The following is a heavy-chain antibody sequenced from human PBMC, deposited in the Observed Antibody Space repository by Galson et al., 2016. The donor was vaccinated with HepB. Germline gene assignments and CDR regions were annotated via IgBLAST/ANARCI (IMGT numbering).Heavy chain of an antibody. Sequence: SLRLSCAASGFTFSSYTMHWVRQAPGKGLEWVAVISYDGSNKYYADSVKGRFTISRDNSKNTLFLQMNSLRAEDTAVYYCARDRAMLIGFDYWGQGTLVTVSS. D-gene: IGHD3-16*01. CDR3: ARDRAMLIGFDY. CDR1: GFTFSSYT. V-gene: IGHV3-30*04. CDR2: ISYDGSNK. J-gene: IGHJ4*02.